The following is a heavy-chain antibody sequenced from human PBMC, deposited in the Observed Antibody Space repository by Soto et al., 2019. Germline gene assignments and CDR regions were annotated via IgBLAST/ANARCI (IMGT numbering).Heavy chain of an antibody. J-gene: IGHJ4*02. CDR3: ARDHAGADYAVISY. CDR2: IYYSGST. D-gene: IGHD3-16*01. Sequence: PSETLSLTCTVSGGSISSYYWSWIRQPPGKGLEWIGYIYYSGSTNYNPSLKSRVTISVDTSKNQFSLKLSSVTAADTAVYYCARDHAGADYAVISYWGQGTLVTVSS. CDR1: GGSISSYY. V-gene: IGHV4-59*01.